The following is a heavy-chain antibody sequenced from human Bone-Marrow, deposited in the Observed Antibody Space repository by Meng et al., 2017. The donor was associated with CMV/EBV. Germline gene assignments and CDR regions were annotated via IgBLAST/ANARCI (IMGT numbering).Heavy chain of an antibody. Sequence: SEPLSLTCTVSGGSLSRSDYYWGWIRQPPGKGLEWIGSIYYSGSTYSNPSLKSRVAISVDTSKNQFSLKLSSVTAADTAVYYCARVGYCTNGLCLYPSCFDYWGQGTLVTVSS. CDR2: IYYSGST. V-gene: IGHV4-39*07. J-gene: IGHJ4*02. D-gene: IGHD2-8*01. CDR1: GGSLSRSDYY. CDR3: ARVGYCTNGLCLYPSCFDY.